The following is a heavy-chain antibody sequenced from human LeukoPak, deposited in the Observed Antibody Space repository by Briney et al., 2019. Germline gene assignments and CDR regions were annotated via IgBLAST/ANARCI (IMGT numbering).Heavy chain of an antibody. CDR2: INHSGST. V-gene: IGHV4-34*01. D-gene: IGHD6-19*01. J-gene: IGHJ4*02. Sequence: SETLSLTCAVYGGSFSGYYWSWIRQPPGKGLEWIGEINHSGSTNYNPSLKSRVTISVDTSKNQFSLKLSSVTAADTAVYYCARSVRYSRRKIAVAGPTLDYWGQGTLVTVSS. CDR3: ARSVRYSRRKIAVAGPTLDY. CDR1: GGSFSGYY.